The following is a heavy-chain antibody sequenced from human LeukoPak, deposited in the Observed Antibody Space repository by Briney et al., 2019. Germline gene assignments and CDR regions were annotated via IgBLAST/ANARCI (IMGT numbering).Heavy chain of an antibody. V-gene: IGHV4-34*01. CDR3: ARAPRGRSNDY. CDR1: GGSFSGYY. CDR2: INHSGST. D-gene: IGHD3-16*01. Sequence: PSETLSLTCAVYGGSFSGYYWSWIRQPPGKGLEWIGEINHSGSTNYNPSLKSRVTISVDTSKNQFSLKLSSVTAADTAVYYCARAPRGRSNDYWGQGTLVTVSS. J-gene: IGHJ4*02.